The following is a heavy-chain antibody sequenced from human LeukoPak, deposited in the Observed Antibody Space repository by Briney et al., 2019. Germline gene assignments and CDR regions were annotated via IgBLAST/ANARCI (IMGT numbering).Heavy chain of an antibody. V-gene: IGHV3-30*18. Sequence: PGGSLRLSCAASGFTFSSYGMHWVRQAPGKGLEWVAVISYDGSNKYYADSVKGRFTISRDNSKNTLYLQMNSLRAEDTAVYYCAKGRFGAFDYWGQGTLVTVSS. D-gene: IGHD3-10*01. CDR3: AKGRFGAFDY. CDR1: GFTFSSYG. J-gene: IGHJ4*02. CDR2: ISYDGSNK.